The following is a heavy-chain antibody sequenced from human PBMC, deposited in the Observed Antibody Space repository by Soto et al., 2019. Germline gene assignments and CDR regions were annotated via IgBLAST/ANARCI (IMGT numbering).Heavy chain of an antibody. CDR1: GFTFSSYA. CDR3: AKDLSGTIDAFDI. D-gene: IGHD1-7*01. CDR2: IGGRGGST. Sequence: EVQLLESGGGLVQPGGSLRLSCAASGFTFSSYAMSWVRQAPGKGLEWVSTIGGRGGSTYYADSVKGRFTISRDNSKHTLYLQMNSLRAEDTAVYHCAKDLSGTIDAFDIWGQGTMVTVSS. V-gene: IGHV3-23*01. J-gene: IGHJ3*02.